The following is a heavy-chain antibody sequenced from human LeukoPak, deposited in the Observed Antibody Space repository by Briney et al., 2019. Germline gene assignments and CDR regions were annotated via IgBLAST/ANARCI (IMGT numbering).Heavy chain of an antibody. J-gene: IGHJ4*02. V-gene: IGHV1-69*05. Sequence: ASVKVSCKASGGTFSSYAISWVRQAPGQGLEWMGRIIPIFGTANYAQKFQGRVTITTDESTSTAYMELRSLRSDDTAVYYCARDTTVTTLSNYFDYWGQGTLVTVSS. CDR2: IIPIFGTA. D-gene: IGHD4-17*01. CDR1: GGTFSSYA. CDR3: ARDTTVTTLSNYFDY.